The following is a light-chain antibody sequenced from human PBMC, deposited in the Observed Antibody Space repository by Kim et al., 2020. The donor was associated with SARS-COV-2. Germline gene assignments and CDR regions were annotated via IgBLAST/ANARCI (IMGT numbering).Light chain of an antibody. CDR1: KLGDKY. CDR2: QDS. Sequence: LSPGQTASITCSGDKLGDKYACWYQQKPGQSPVLVIYQDSKRPSGIPERFSGSNSGNTATLTISGTQAMDESDYYCQAWDSSTVVFGGGTQLTVL. CDR3: QAWDSSTVV. J-gene: IGLJ2*01. V-gene: IGLV3-1*01.